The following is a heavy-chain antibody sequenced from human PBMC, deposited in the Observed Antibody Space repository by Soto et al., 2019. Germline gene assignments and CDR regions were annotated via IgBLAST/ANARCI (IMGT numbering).Heavy chain of an antibody. D-gene: IGHD3-22*01. CDR2: IIPIFGTA. V-gene: IGHV1-69*13. CDR3: ARDYKGTYYYDSSGYFF. Sequence: SVKVSCEASGGTFSSYAISWVRQAPGQGREWMGGIIPIFGTANYAQKFQGRVTITADESTSTAYMELSSLRSEDTAVYYCARDYKGTYYYDSSGYFFWGQGTLVTVSS. CDR1: GGTFSSYA. J-gene: IGHJ4*02.